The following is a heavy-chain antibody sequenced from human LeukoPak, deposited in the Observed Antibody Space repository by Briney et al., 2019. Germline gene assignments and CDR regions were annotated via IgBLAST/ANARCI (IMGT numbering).Heavy chain of an antibody. J-gene: IGHJ4*02. Sequence: SETLSLTCTVSGGSISSGDYSWSWIRQPPGEGLEWIGFIYNSGNTYYNPSLKSRVTLSVDTSKNQFSLNLSSVTAADTAVYYCARTAYDSSDFYRFDYWGQGTLVTVSS. CDR2: IYNSGNT. D-gene: IGHD3-22*01. CDR1: GGSISSGDYS. V-gene: IGHV4-30-4*07. CDR3: ARTAYDSSDFYRFDY.